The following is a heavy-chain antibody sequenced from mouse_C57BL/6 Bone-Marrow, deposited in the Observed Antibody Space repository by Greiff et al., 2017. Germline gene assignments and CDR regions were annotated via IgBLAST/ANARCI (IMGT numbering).Heavy chain of an antibody. CDR1: GYTFTDYY. J-gene: IGHJ4*01. CDR3: ARSHYYYYAMDY. D-gene: IGHD1-1*01. V-gene: IGHV1-19*01. Sequence: SGPVLVKPGASVKMSCKASGYTFTDYYMNWVKQSHGKSLEWIGVINPYNGDTSYNQKFKGKATLTVDKSSSTAYMELNSLTSEDSAVYYCARSHYYYYAMDYWGQGTSVTVSA. CDR2: INPYNGDT.